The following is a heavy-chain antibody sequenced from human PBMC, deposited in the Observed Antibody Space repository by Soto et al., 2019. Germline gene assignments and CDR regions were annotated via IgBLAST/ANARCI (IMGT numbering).Heavy chain of an antibody. CDR1: GFSFSSYC. J-gene: IGHJ3*01. CDR2: INTDGSST. CDR3: ARSPGGYYID. D-gene: IGHD3-9*01. Sequence: PGGSLRLSCADSGFSFSSYCMHWVRQGPGKGLVWVSRINTDGSSTNYADSVKGRFTISRDNAKNTVYLQMNSLRAEDTAVYYCARSPGGYYIDWGQGTMVTVSS. V-gene: IGHV3-74*01.